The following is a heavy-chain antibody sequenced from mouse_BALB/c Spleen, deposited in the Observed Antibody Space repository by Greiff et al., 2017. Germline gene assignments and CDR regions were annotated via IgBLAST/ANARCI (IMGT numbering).Heavy chain of an antibody. CDR3: ARGRTGTKAMDY. CDR1: GFSLTSSG. Sequence: QVQLQQSGPGLVQPSQSLSITCTVSGFSLTSSGVHWVRQSPGKGLEWLGVIWSGGSTDNNAAFISRLSISKDNSKSQVFFKMNSLQANDTAIYYCARGRTGTKAMDYWGQGTSVTVSS. J-gene: IGHJ4*01. V-gene: IGHV2-2*02. D-gene: IGHD4-1*01. CDR2: IWSGGST.